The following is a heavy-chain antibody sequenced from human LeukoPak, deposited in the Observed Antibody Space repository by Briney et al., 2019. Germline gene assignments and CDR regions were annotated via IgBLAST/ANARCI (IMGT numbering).Heavy chain of an antibody. Sequence: VASVKVSCKASGYTFTGYYMHRVRQAPGQGLEWMGRINPNSGGTNYAQKFQGRVTMTRDTSISTAYMELSRLRSDDTAVYYCASLPYYYDSSGYSLDPWGQGTLVTVSS. CDR2: INPNSGGT. CDR3: ASLPYYYDSSGYSLDP. V-gene: IGHV1-2*06. J-gene: IGHJ5*02. CDR1: GYTFTGYY. D-gene: IGHD3-22*01.